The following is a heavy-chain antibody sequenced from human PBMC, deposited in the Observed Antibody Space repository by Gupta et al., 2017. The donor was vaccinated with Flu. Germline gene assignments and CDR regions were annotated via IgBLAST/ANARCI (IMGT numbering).Heavy chain of an antibody. CDR2: ISAYNGNT. Sequence: QVQLVQSGAEVKKPGASVKVYCKASGYTFTSYGISWVRQAPGQGLEWMGWISAYNGNTNYAQKLQGRVTMTTDTSTSTAYMELRSLRSDDTAVYYCARVGLRYYDSSGYYDSGWFDPWGQGTLVTVSS. J-gene: IGHJ5*02. CDR3: ARVGLRYYDSSGYYDSGWFDP. CDR1: GYTFTSYG. V-gene: IGHV1-18*01. D-gene: IGHD3-22*01.